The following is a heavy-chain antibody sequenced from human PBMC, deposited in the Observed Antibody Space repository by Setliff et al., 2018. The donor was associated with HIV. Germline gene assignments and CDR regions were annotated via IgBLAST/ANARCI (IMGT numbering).Heavy chain of an antibody. Sequence: LRLSCAASGFTFSNYGMHWVRQAPGKGLEWVAVIWYDGSNQNYADSVKGRLTISRDNSNNTLYLQMNSLTPEDTAVYHCARYSSSWHTFDYWGQGTLVTVSS. V-gene: IGHV3-33*01. CDR3: ARYSSSWHTFDY. D-gene: IGHD6-13*01. J-gene: IGHJ4*02. CDR2: IWYDGSNQ. CDR1: GFTFSNYG.